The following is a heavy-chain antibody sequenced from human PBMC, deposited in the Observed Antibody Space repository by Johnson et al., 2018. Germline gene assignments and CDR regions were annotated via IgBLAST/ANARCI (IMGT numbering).Heavy chain of an antibody. CDR1: EFTFRSYG. CDR2: ISYDGRNK. J-gene: IGHJ3*02. Sequence: QVQLGEAGGGVVQPGRSLRLSCAASEFTFRSYGMHWVRQAPGKWLEWVAVISYDGRNKYYADSVKGRFTISRDNSKNTGYLQMNSLRAEDTAVYYCAKGETGPMIVVVSAAFDMWGQGTMVTVSS. D-gene: IGHD3-22*01. V-gene: IGHV3-30*18. CDR3: AKGETGPMIVVVSAAFDM.